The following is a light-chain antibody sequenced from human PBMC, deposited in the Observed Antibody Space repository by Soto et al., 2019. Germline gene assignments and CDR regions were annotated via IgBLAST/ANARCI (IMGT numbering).Light chain of an antibody. V-gene: IGLV2-14*01. J-gene: IGLJ3*02. CDR1: SSDIAIYNY. CDR3: SSYSTKTTPNWM. CDR2: EVT. Sequence: QSALTQPASVSGSPGQSITISCTGTSSDIAIYNYVSWYQQHPGKAPKLLIYEVTNRPSGVSNRFSGSKSGNTASLTISGLQAEDEADYYCSSYSTKTTPNWMFGGGTKLTVL.